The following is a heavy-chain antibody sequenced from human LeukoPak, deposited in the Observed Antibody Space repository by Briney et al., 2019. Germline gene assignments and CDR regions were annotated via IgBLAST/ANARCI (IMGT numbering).Heavy chain of an antibody. CDR1: GFTFSDYY. J-gene: IGHJ6*02. CDR3: ARDADYYGSGTERYYYYGMDV. Sequence: PRGSLRLSCAASGFTFSDYYMSWIRQAPGKGLEWVSYISSSGRTIYYADSVKGRFTISRDNAKNSLYLQMNSLRAEDTAVYYCARDADYYGSGTERYYYYGMDVWGQGTTVTVSS. D-gene: IGHD3-10*01. CDR2: ISSSGRTI. V-gene: IGHV3-11*01.